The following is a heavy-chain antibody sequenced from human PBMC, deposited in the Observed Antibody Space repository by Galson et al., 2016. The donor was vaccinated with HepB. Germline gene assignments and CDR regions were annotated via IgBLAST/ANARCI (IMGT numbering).Heavy chain of an antibody. Sequence: SVKVSCKASGDTFSNYAISWVRQAPGQGLQWMGGIIPVFGTTDYAQTFQGRVAITADESTSTAYMELSSLRPEDTAVYYCARARGRGMTNDFFFDYWGQGTLVTVSS. D-gene: IGHD1-20*01. CDR2: IIPVFGTT. V-gene: IGHV1-69*13. CDR3: ARARGRGMTNDFFFDY. J-gene: IGHJ4*02. CDR1: GDTFSNYA.